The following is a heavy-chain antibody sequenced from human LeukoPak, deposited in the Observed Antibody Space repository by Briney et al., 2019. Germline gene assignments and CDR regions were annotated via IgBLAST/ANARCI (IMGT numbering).Heavy chain of an antibody. CDR1: GFTFNGYG. CDR3: ARFSVGNCSGGSYYSYYYYYMDV. J-gene: IGHJ6*03. D-gene: IGHD2-15*01. V-gene: IGHV3-20*04. Sequence: LSCAASGFTFNGYGMRWVRQAPGQGLEWIAGINSNGGSTGYADSVKGRFTISRDNAKNSLYLQMNTLRAEDTALYYCARFSVGNCSGGSYYSYYYYYMDVWGKGTTVTVSS. CDR2: INSNGGST.